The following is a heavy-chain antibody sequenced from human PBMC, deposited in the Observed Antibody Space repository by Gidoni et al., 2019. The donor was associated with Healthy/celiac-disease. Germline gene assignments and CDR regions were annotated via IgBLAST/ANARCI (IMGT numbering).Heavy chain of an antibody. CDR1: GFTFSSYW. CDR3: ARDMDTAMPDYYYYYGMDV. V-gene: IGHV3-74*01. Sequence: EVQLVESGGGLVQPGGSLRLSCAASGFTFSSYWMHWVRQAPGKGLVWVSRINSDGSSTSYADSVKGRFTISRDNAKNTLYLQMNSLRAEDTAVYYCARDMDTAMPDYYYYYGMDVWGQGTTVTVSS. CDR2: INSDGSST. J-gene: IGHJ6*02. D-gene: IGHD5-18*01.